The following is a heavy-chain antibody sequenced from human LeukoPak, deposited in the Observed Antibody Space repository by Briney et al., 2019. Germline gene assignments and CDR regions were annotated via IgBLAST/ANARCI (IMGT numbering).Heavy chain of an antibody. CDR2: INPNSGGT. Sequence: ASVKVSCKASGYTFTGYYMHWVRQAPGQGLEWMGWINPNSGGTNYAQKFQGRVTMTRDTSISTAYMELSRLRSDDTAVYYCALAAHTFRHAFDIWGQGTMVTVS. V-gene: IGHV1-2*02. J-gene: IGHJ3*02. CDR3: ALAAHTFRHAFDI. CDR1: GYTFTGYY. D-gene: IGHD2-2*02.